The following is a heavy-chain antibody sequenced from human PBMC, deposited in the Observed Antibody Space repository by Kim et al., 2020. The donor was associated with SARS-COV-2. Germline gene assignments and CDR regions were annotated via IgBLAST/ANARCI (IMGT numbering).Heavy chain of an antibody. Sequence: GGSLRLSCAASGFTFDDYAMHWVRQAPGKGLEWVSGISWNSGSIGYADSVKGRFTISRDNAKNSLYLQMNSLRAEDTSLYYCAKDSSSSWYGYYYYGMDVWGQGTTVTVSS. D-gene: IGHD6-13*01. CDR2: ISWNSGSI. CDR3: AKDSSSSWYGYYYYGMDV. CDR1: GFTFDDYA. V-gene: IGHV3-9*01. J-gene: IGHJ6*02.